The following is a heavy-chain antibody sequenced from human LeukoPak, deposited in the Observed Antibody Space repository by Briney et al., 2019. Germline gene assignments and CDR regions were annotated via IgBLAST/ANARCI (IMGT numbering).Heavy chain of an antibody. CDR3: ATFSTFVLSHYDALDI. CDR2: TNRTGRT. Sequence: PSETLSLTCAVSGGSITSINWWNLVRPPPVEGLGVAGETNRTGRTHYNPSLNNRVTISVDTSKNQFYLKLSSVTAADTAMYYCATFSTFVLSHYDALDIWRQGTMVTVSS. D-gene: IGHD2-2*01. J-gene: IGHJ3*02. V-gene: IGHV4-4*02. CDR1: GGSITSINW.